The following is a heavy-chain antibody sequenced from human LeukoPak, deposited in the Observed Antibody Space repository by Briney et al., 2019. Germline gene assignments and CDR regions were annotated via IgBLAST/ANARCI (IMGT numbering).Heavy chain of an antibody. CDR2: IKEDGSEK. CDR1: GFTFSSYW. J-gene: IGHJ3*02. V-gene: IGHV3-7*01. CDR3: ARDPACGLKYCSGGSVHPFDI. D-gene: IGHD2-15*01. Sequence: PGGSLRLSCATSGFTFSSYWMSWVRQAPGKGLEWVANIKEDGSEKYYVDSVKGRFTISRDNAKNSLYLQMNSLRAEDTAVYYCARDPACGLKYCSGGSVHPFDIWGQGTMVTVSS.